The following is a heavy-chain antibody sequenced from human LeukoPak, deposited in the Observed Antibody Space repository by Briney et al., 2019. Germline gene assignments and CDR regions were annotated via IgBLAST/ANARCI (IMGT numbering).Heavy chain of an antibody. J-gene: IGHJ2*01. CDR3: ASGPAWDYYDSSGYYYWWYFDL. V-gene: IGHV4-59*01. Sequence: SETLSLTRTVSGGSISSYYWSWIRQPPGKGLEWIGYIYYSGSTNYNPSLKSRVTISVDTSKNQFSLKLSSVTAADTAVYYCASGPAWDYYDSSGYYYWWYFDLWGRGTLVTVSS. CDR2: IYYSGST. D-gene: IGHD3-22*01. CDR1: GGSISSYY.